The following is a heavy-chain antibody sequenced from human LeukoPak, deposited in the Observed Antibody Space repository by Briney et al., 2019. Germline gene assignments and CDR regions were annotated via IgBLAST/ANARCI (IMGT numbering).Heavy chain of an antibody. J-gene: IGHJ4*02. CDR1: GYNVTNDL. CDR3: ARMTSDWYLDY. Sequence: GESLKISCKGSGYNVTNDLIAWVRQMPGRGLEWMGIIYPGDYDSRYSLSFEGQVTISADKSISTAYLRWSSLKASDTAMYYCARMTSDWYLDYWGQGTLVTVSS. CDR2: IYPGDYDS. D-gene: IGHD6-19*01. V-gene: IGHV5-51*01.